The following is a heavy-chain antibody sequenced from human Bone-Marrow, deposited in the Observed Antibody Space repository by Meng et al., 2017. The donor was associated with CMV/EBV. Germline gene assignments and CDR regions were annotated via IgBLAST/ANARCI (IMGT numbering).Heavy chain of an antibody. CDR1: GGSFSGYY. V-gene: IGHV4-34*01. J-gene: IGHJ4*02. CDR2: IDDSGNT. CDR3: ARSGIYGGTSRKARIFDY. Sequence: SETLSLTCAVYGGSFSGYYWSWIRQSPGTGLQWIAEIDDSGNTNYNPSLNSRVTISIDPSKKQFSLRLNFVTAADTAVYFCARSGIYGGTSRKARIFDYWGQGNLVTVSS. D-gene: IGHD2/OR15-2a*01.